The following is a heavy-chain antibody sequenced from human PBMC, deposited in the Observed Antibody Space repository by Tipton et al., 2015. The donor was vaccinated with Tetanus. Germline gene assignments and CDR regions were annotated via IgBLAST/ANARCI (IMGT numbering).Heavy chain of an antibody. CDR3: AKDHESSGWPCFDH. J-gene: IGHJ4*02. CDR2: INNRGNA. D-gene: IGHD3-22*01. V-gene: IGHV3-23*01. Sequence: CAASGFTFTRYALSWVRQAPGKGLEWVASINNRGNAYYADSVRGRFSISRDTSKNTLDLQLNRLSDEDTAVYYCAKDHESSGWPCFDHWGQGTLVTVSS. CDR1: GFTFTRYA.